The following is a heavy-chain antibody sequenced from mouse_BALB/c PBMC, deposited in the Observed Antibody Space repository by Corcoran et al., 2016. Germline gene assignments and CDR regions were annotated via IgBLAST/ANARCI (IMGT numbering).Heavy chain of an antibody. V-gene: IGHV1S34*01. CDR3: ARGGDYDVYYAMDY. J-gene: IGHJ4*01. CDR2: IICYNRAT. Sequence: LVKTGASVKISCKASGYSFTGYYMHWVKQSHGKSLEWIGYIICYNRATSYNQKFKDKATFTVDTSSSTAYMQFNSLTSEDSAVYYCARGGDYDVYYAMDYWGQGTSVTVSS. CDR1: GYSFTGYY. D-gene: IGHD2-4*01.